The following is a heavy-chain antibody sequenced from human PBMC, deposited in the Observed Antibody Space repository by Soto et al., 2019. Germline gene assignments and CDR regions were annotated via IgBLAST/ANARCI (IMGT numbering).Heavy chain of an antibody. V-gene: IGHV1-18*01. CDR2: VSPYNGNR. D-gene: IGHD2-21*01. CDR1: GYTFSTYG. CDR3: VGGGILEANRPYCYYRLDS. Sequence: GASVKVSCKVFGYTFSTYGLSWVRQAPGQGLEWMGWVSPYNGNRYYAPGLQGRVTMTKDTSTNTAYMSLRSLRSDDTDIYSCVGGGILEANRPYCYYRLDSWGQGTPVTVSS. J-gene: IGHJ6*02.